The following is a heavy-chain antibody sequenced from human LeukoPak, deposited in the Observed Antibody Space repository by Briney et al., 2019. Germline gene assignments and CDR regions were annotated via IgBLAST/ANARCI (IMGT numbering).Heavy chain of an antibody. CDR2: IRYDGSNK. CDR3: AKDPSSSGSYPYFDY. D-gene: IGHD1-26*01. Sequence: GGSLRLSCAASGFTFSSYGMHWVRQAPGKGLEWVAFIRYDGSNKYYADSVKGRFTISRDNSKNTLYLQMNSLRAEDTAVYYCAKDPSSSGSYPYFDYWGQGTLVTVSS. CDR1: GFTFSSYG. V-gene: IGHV3-30*02. J-gene: IGHJ4*02.